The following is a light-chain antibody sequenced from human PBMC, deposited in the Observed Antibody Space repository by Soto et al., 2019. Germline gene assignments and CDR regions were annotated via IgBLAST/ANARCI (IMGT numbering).Light chain of an antibody. CDR3: SSYTGGNTPYV. Sequence: ALTPPRSASRSPGQSVTISCTGTRSDVGGYDYVSWYQQHPGKAPKLMIYEVTIRPSGVSDRFSGSKSGNTASLTVSGLQAEDEADYYCSSYTGGNTPYVFGTRTKVTVL. CDR1: RSDVGGYDY. V-gene: IGLV2-8*02. CDR2: EVT. J-gene: IGLJ1*01.